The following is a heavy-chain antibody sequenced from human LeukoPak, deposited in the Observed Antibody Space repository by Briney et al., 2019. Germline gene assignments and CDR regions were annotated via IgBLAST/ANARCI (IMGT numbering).Heavy chain of an antibody. V-gene: IGHV4-4*09. D-gene: IGHD2-2*01. CDR2: IYARGST. CDR3: ARWAEYQLPFSYYYMDV. CDR1: GDSLSDYD. J-gene: IGHJ6*03. Sequence: SETLSLTCTVSGDSLSDYDWSGIRQAPRKGLEWIGNIYARGSTTYSPSLKSRVTTSIDTSKNHSSLRLTSVTAADAAVYYCARWAEYQLPFSYYYMDVWGKGTTVTVSS.